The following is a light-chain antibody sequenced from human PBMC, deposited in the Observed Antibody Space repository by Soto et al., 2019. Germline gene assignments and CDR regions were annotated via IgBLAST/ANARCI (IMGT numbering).Light chain of an antibody. CDR1: QSVSSY. Sequence: EIVLTQSPGTLSLSPGERAILSCRASQSVSSYLAWYQQKPGQAPRLLIYDASNRATGIPARFSGSGSGTDFTLTISSLEPEDFAVYYCQQRSNWPTFGQGTKVDIK. CDR3: QQRSNWPT. J-gene: IGKJ1*01. CDR2: DAS. V-gene: IGKV3-11*01.